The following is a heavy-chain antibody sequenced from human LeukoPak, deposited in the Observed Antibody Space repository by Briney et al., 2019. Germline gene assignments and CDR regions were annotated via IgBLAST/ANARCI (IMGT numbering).Heavy chain of an antibody. CDR3: ARADTIFGVVSDPYYYYMDV. J-gene: IGHJ6*03. Sequence: ASVKVSCKASGGTFSSYAISWVRQAPGQGREWMGGIIPIFGTANYAQKFQGRVTITADESTSTAYIELSSLRSEDTAVYYCARADTIFGVVSDPYYYYMDVWGKGTTVTVSS. V-gene: IGHV1-69*13. CDR1: GGTFSSYA. CDR2: IIPIFGTA. D-gene: IGHD3-3*01.